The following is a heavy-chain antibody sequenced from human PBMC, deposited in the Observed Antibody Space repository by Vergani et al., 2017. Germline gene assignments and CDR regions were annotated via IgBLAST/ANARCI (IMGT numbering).Heavy chain of an antibody. V-gene: IGHV3-23*01. CDR1: GFTFSSYA. CDR3: AKDVDIVATISDC. D-gene: IGHD5-12*01. CDR2: ISGSGGST. J-gene: IGHJ4*02. Sequence: EVQLLESGGGLVQPGGSLRLSCAASGFTFSSYAMSWVRQAPGKGLEWVSAISGSGGSTYYADSGKGRFTISRDNSKNTLYLQMNRLRAEDTAVYYRAKDVDIVATISDCWGQGTLVTVSS.